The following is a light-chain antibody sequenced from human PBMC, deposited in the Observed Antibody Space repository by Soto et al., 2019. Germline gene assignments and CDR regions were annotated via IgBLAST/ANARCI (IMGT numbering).Light chain of an antibody. CDR2: AAS. V-gene: IGKV1-6*01. CDR1: QGIRND. Sequence: AIQMTQSPSSLSASVGDRITITCRASQGIRNDLGWYQQKPGKAPKLLIYAASSLQSGVPSRFSGSGSGTDFTLTISSLQPEDFATYYFLQEYPLGTFGQGTKVEIK. CDR3: LQEYPLGT. J-gene: IGKJ1*01.